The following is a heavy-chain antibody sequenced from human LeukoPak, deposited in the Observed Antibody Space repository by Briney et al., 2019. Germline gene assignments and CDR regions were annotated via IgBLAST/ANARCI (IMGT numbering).Heavy chain of an antibody. D-gene: IGHD3-22*01. CDR3: AGEPFPGEYYYDSSAPPHFDY. CDR1: GFTFSSYS. Sequence: PGGSLRLSCAASGFTFSSYSMNCVRQAPGKGLEWVSSISSSSSYIYYADSVKGRFTISRDNAKNSLYLQMNSLRAEDTAVYYCAGEPFPGEYYYDSSAPPHFDYWGQGTLVTVSS. CDR2: ISSSSSYI. V-gene: IGHV3-21*01. J-gene: IGHJ4*02.